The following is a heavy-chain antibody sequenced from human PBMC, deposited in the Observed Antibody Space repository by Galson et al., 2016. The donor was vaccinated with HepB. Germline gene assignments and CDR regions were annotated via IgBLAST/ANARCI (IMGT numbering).Heavy chain of an antibody. Sequence: SLRLSCAASGFTFSSYSMNWVRQAPGKGLEWVSSISSSGRYIYYADSLKGRFTISRDNANNSLYLQMNSLRAEDTAVYYCARETPHRDWWEIRGNHYYMDVWGKGTTVTVSS. CDR1: GFTFSSYS. CDR3: ARETPHRDWWEIRGNHYYMDV. CDR2: ISSSGRYI. D-gene: IGHD1-26*01. V-gene: IGHV3-21*06. J-gene: IGHJ6*03.